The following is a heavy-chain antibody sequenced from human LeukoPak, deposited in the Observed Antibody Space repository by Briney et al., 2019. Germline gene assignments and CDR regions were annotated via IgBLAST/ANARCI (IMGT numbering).Heavy chain of an antibody. D-gene: IGHD3-9*01. CDR2: IYYYGSYE. CDR3: ARAFDYANTLYVGY. V-gene: IGHV3-33*01. J-gene: IGHJ4*02. CDR1: GFSFSSYG. Sequence: GGSLRLSCAASGFSFSSYGMPWVRQAPAKGLELVAVIYYYGSYEYYADSVKGRFTISRDNSKNTLYLQMTSLSAEETAVYYCARAFDYANTLYVGYWGKGTLVTVSS.